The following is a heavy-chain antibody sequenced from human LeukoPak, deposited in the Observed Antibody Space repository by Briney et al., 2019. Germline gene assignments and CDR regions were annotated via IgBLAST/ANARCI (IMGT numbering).Heavy chain of an antibody. CDR2: IYYSGST. CDR3: ARGSSGWRSLYAFDI. V-gene: IGHV4-61*05. Sequence: SETLSLTCTVSGGSISSSSYYWGWIRQPPGKGLEWIGYIYYSGSTKYNPSLNSRVTFSVDTSKSQFSLKLSSVTAADTAVYYCARGSSGWRSLYAFDIWGQGTMVTVSS. D-gene: IGHD6-19*01. J-gene: IGHJ3*02. CDR1: GGSISSSSYY.